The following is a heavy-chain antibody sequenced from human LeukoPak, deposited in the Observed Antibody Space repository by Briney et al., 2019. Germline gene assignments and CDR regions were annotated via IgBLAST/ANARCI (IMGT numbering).Heavy chain of an antibody. Sequence: KSSETLSLTCTVSGGSISSYYWSWIRQPPGKGLEWIGYIYYSGSTNYNPSLKSRVTISVDTSKNQFSLKLSSVTAADTAVYYCARAFLVGYSPEEYFFDYWGQGALVTVSS. J-gene: IGHJ4*02. CDR3: ARAFLVGYSPEEYFFDY. V-gene: IGHV4-59*01. CDR1: GGSISSYY. CDR2: IYYSGST. D-gene: IGHD2-15*01.